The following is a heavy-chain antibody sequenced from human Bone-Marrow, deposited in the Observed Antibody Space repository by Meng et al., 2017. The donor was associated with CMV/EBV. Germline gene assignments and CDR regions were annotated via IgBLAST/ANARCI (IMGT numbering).Heavy chain of an antibody. CDR3: ASFLTTVPT. Sequence: LRLSCAASGFTVSNNYMSWVRQAPGKGLEWVSVIYSGGSTYYADSVKGRFTISRHNSENTLYLQMDTLRAEDTAVYYCASFLTTVPTWGQGTLVTVSS. CDR1: GFTVSNNY. V-gene: IGHV3-53*04. J-gene: IGHJ5*02. CDR2: IYSGGST. D-gene: IGHD4-17*01.